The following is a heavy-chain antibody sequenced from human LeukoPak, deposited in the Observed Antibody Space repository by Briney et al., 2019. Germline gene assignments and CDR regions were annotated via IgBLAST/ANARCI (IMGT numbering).Heavy chain of an antibody. V-gene: IGHV4-61*02. D-gene: IGHD3/OR15-3a*01. CDR2: IYTSGST. CDR3: ARDLDWGPGQDYYYYMDV. J-gene: IGHJ6*03. CDR1: GGSISSGSYY. Sequence: KSSQTLSLTCTVSGGSISSGSYYWSWIRQPAGKGLEWIGRIYTSGSTNYNPSLKSRVTMSVDTSKNQFSLKLSSVTAADTAVYYCARDLDWGPGQDYYYYMDVWGKGTTVTVSS.